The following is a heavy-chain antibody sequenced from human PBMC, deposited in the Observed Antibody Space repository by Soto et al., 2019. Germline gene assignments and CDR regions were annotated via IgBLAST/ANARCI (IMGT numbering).Heavy chain of an antibody. D-gene: IGHD4-4*01. CDR3: ARNGILVTPGRSYYYYRMDV. V-gene: IGHV1-69*06. CDR2: IIPIFGTA. Sequence: QVQLVQSGAEVKKPGSSVKVSCKASGGTFSSYAISWVRQAPGQGLEWMGGIIPIFGTANYALKFQGSLTINADKSTSKGYMEWSKMSSEDTAVYYCARNGILVTPGRSYYYYRMDVCGQGTTVTVS. CDR1: GGTFSSYA. J-gene: IGHJ6*02.